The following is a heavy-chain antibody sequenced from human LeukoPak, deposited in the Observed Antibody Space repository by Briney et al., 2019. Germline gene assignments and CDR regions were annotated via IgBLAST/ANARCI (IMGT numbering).Heavy chain of an antibody. D-gene: IGHD1-26*01. CDR3: ARASGSYDY. CDR1: GFTLSTYG. Sequence: GGSLRLSCAASGFTLSTYGLHWVRQARGKGLEWVAVIWNDGSIRYYAASVKGLFTISRDNSKNTLYLQMSNLRAEDTAVYYCARASGSYDYWGQGTLVTVSS. V-gene: IGHV3-33*01. CDR2: IWNDGSIR. J-gene: IGHJ4*02.